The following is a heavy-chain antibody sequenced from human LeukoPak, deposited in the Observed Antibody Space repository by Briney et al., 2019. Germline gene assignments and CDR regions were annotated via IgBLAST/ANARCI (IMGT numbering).Heavy chain of an antibody. D-gene: IGHD2-2*01. Sequence: GGSLRLSCAASGFTFSSYSMNWVRQAPGKGLEWVSYISSSSSTIYYADSVKGRFTISRDNAKNSLYLQMNSLRAEDTAVYYCARGPRSIPVSDYMDVWGKGTTVTVSS. CDR2: ISSSSSTI. J-gene: IGHJ6*03. CDR1: GFTFSSYS. CDR3: ARGPRSIPVSDYMDV. V-gene: IGHV3-48*01.